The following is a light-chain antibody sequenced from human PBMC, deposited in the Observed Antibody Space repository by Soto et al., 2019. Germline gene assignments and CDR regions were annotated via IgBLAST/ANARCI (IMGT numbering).Light chain of an antibody. CDR2: GAS. Sequence: VLTQSPGTLSLSPGERATLSCRASQSVSSSYLAWYQQKPGQAPRLLIYGASSRATGIPDRFSGSGSGTDFTLTISRLEPEDFALYYCQQYGSSPRTFGQGTKVDIK. CDR1: QSVSSSY. J-gene: IGKJ1*01. V-gene: IGKV3-20*01. CDR3: QQYGSSPRT.